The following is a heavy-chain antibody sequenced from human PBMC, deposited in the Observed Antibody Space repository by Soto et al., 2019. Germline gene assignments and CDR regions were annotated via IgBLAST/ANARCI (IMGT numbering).Heavy chain of an antibody. CDR1: GGSISSSSYY. CDR3: ARQRTTVVTQAYFDH. J-gene: IGHJ4*02. Sequence: SETLSLTCTVSGGSISSSSYYWGWIRQPPGKGLEWIGSIYYSGSTYYNPSLKSRVTMSVDTSKNQFSLTLNSVTAADAAVYYCARQRTTVVTQAYFDHWGQGTLVTVSS. V-gene: IGHV4-39*01. D-gene: IGHD4-17*01. CDR2: IYYSGST.